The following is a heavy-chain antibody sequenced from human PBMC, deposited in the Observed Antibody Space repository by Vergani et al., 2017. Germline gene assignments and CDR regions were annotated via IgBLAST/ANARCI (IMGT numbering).Heavy chain of an antibody. Sequence: QVQLQESGPGLVKPSETLSLTCAVYGGSFSGYYWSWIRQPPGKGLEWIGEINHSGSTNYNPSLKSRVTISVDTSKNQFSLKLSSVTAADTAVYYCARGEPIDIVVVPAALDVWGQGTTVTVSS. D-gene: IGHD2-2*01. V-gene: IGHV4-34*01. CDR1: GGSFSGYY. CDR2: INHSGST. CDR3: ARGEPIDIVVVPAALDV. J-gene: IGHJ6*02.